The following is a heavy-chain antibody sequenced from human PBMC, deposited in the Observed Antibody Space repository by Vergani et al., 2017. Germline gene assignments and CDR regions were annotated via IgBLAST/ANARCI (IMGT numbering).Heavy chain of an antibody. J-gene: IGHJ4*02. Sequence: EVQLLESGGGLVQPGGSLRLSCAASGFTFSSYAMSGVRQAPGKGLVWVSAISGSGGSTYYADSVKGRFTISRDNFQNTLYLQMNSLKAEDTAVYYCAKVGAGPHFDYWGQGTLVTVSS. V-gene: IGHV3-23*01. CDR2: ISGSGGST. CDR3: AKVGAGPHFDY. CDR1: GFTFSSYA.